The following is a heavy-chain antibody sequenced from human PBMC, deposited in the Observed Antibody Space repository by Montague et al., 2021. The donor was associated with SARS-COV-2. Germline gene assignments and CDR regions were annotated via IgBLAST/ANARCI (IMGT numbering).Heavy chain of an antibody. CDR1: GFTFSNDW. J-gene: IGHJ4*02. CDR2: INSDGKST. Sequence: SLRLSCAASGFTFSNDWTHWVRQAPGRGLVWVSRINSDGKSTSYADSVKGRFTISRDNAKNTLYLQMNSLRAEDTAVYYCARDSRGGRPAHWGQGTLVTVSS. V-gene: IGHV3-74*01. D-gene: IGHD3-10*01. CDR3: ARDSRGGRPAH.